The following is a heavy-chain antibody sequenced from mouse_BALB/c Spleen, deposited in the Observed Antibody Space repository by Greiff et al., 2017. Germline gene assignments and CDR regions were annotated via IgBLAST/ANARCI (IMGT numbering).Heavy chain of an antibody. Sequence: VQLQQSGPGLVQPSQSLSITCTVSGFSLTSYGVHWVRQSPGKGLEWLGVIWSGGSTDYNAAFISRLSISKDNSKSQVFFKMNSLQADDTAIYYCARGDYYGSSLFADWGQGTLVTVSA. D-gene: IGHD1-1*01. CDR3: ARGDYYGSSLFAD. J-gene: IGHJ3*01. V-gene: IGHV2-4-1*01. CDR2: IWSGGST. CDR1: GFSLTSYG.